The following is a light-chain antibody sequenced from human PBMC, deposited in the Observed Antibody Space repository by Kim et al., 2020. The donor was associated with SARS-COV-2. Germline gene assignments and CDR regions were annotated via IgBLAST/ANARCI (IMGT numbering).Light chain of an antibody. J-gene: IGKJ5*01. CDR1: QNIATY. CDR3: QQTYSRSIT. CDR2: ATS. Sequence: DIQMTQSPSSLSASVGDRVTITCRASQNIATYLNWYQQRPGKAPELLVYATSTLQSGVPSRFSGSGSGTDFTLTINSLQPEDFATYSCQQTYSRSITFGQGTRLEIK. V-gene: IGKV1-39*01.